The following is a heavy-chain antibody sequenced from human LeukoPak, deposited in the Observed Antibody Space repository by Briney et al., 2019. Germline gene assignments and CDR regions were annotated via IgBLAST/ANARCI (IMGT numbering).Heavy chain of an antibody. CDR3: ARDNSGWDS. Sequence: PSETLSLTCTVSGGSISSYYWSWIRQPPGKGLEWIGYIYYSGSTNYNPSLKSRVTISVDTSKNQFSLKLTSVAAADTAVYYCARDNSGWDSWGQGTLVTVSS. CDR1: GGSISSYY. J-gene: IGHJ4*02. V-gene: IGHV4-59*12. CDR2: IYYSGST. D-gene: IGHD6-19*01.